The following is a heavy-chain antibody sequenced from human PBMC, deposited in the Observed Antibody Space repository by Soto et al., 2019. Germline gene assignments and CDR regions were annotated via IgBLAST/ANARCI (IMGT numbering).Heavy chain of an antibody. J-gene: IGHJ6*03. CDR2: ISSSSSTI. CDR3: ARGSGYDYDVYYYYYMDV. Sequence: GGSLRLSCAASGFTFSSYSMNWVRQAPGKGLEWVSYISSSSSTIYYADSVKGRFTISRDNAKNSLYLQMNSLRAEDTAVYYCARGSGYDYDVYYYYYMDVWGKGTTVTVSS. V-gene: IGHV3-48*01. CDR1: GFTFSSYS. D-gene: IGHD5-12*01.